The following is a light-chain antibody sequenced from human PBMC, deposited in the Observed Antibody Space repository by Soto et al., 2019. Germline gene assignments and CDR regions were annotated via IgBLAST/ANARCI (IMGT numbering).Light chain of an antibody. V-gene: IGKV3-15*01. CDR3: QHYNNWPPWT. CDR2: GAS. J-gene: IGKJ1*01. CDR1: QSVNNN. Sequence: EIVMTQSPATLSVSPGERATLSCRASQSVNNNLAWYQQKFGQAPRLLIYGASTRATGIPARFSGSGSGTEFTLTISRLQSEDFAVYYCQHYNNWPPWTFGQGTKVEIK.